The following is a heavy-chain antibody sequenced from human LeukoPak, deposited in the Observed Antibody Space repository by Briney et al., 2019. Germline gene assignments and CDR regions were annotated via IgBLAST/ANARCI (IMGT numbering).Heavy chain of an antibody. CDR1: GYSLTNYD. D-gene: IGHD5-12*01. CDR2: INPSGGRA. J-gene: IGHJ4*02. V-gene: IGHV1-46*03. CDR3: AKGARTTCIGAGRFAY. Sequence: SVKVSCKAFGYSLTNYDVHWVRQAPGQGGEWMGGINPSGGRASYAQKFQGRITVTRDKYSKQDYMDVSRLIGEDRARYYCAKGARTTCIGAGRFAYWGEGPLLTVA.